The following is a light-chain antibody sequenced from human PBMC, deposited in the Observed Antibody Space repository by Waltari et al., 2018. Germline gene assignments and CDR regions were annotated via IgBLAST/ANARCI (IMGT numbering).Light chain of an antibody. J-gene: IGLJ3*02. CDR3: SSYTSSSTRV. CDR2: DVS. V-gene: IGLV2-14*01. Sequence: QSALTQPASVSGSPGQSITISCTGTGRDVGGYNYVSWYQQHPGKAPKPMIYDVSNRPSGVSKRVSGSKSGNTASLTISGLQAEDEADYYCSSYTSSSTRVFGGGTKLTVL. CDR1: GRDVGGYNY.